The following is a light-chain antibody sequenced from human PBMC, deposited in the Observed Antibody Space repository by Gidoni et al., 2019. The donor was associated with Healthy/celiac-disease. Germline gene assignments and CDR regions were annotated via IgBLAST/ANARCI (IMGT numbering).Light chain of an antibody. CDR2: QDS. CDR3: QAWDSSTYV. V-gene: IGLV3-1*01. J-gene: IGLJ1*01. Sequence: SYELTQLSSATVSPGQTASITCSGDNLGDKYACWSQQKPGQSPVLVIYQDSKRPSGIPERFSGSNSGNTATLTISGTQAMDEADYYCQAWDSSTYVFGTGTKVTVL. CDR1: NLGDKY.